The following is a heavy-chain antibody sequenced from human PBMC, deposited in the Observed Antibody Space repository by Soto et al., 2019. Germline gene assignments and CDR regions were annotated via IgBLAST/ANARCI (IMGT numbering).Heavy chain of an antibody. CDR3: ARPLYSYGPMDV. V-gene: IGHV4-61*01. J-gene: IGHJ6*02. CDR2: IYYSGST. Sequence: QVQLQESGPGLVKPSETLSLTCTVSGGSVSSGSYYWSWIRQPPGKGLEWIGYIYYSGSTNYNPFLKSRVTISADTSKNQFSLKLSSVTAADTAVYYCARPLYSYGPMDVWGQGTTVTVSS. D-gene: IGHD5-18*01. CDR1: GGSVSSGSYY.